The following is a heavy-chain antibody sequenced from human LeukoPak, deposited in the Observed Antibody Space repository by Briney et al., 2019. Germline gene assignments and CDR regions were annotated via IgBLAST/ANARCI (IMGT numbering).Heavy chain of an antibody. CDR1: GGSISSSNW. D-gene: IGHD3-10*01. J-gene: IGHJ4*02. CDR2: IYHSGST. CDR3: AREYLEYGSGNDYFDY. Sequence: KPSETLSLTCAVSGGSISSSNWWSWVRQPPGKGLEWIGEIYHSGSTNYNPSLKSRVTISLDTSKNHFSLKVSSVTAADTAVYYCAREYLEYGSGNDYFDYWGQGTLVTVSS. V-gene: IGHV4-4*02.